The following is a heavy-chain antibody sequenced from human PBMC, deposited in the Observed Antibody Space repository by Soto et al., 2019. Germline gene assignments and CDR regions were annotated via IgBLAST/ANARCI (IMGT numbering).Heavy chain of an antibody. V-gene: IGHV3-7*03. CDR2: INRGGDDR. CDR3: TRDLDTRGSAPISEY. CDR1: GFILGADW. Sequence: EVQLVESGGGLVQPGGSLRLSCAGSGFILGADWMTWVRQAPGKGLEWVANINRGGDDRYYVDSVKGRFTISRDNSRNSLYLQMNSLRAEDTAVYYCTRDLDTRGSAPISEYWGQGTLVTVSS. J-gene: IGHJ4*02. D-gene: IGHD3-10*01.